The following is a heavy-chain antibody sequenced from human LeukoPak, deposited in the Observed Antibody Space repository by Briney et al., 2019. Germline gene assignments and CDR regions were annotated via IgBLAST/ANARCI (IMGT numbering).Heavy chain of an antibody. V-gene: IGHV3-48*03. CDR2: INPNGNTI. CDR3: ARDPRGYRNGYYGMDV. J-gene: IGHJ6*02. D-gene: IGHD5-18*01. CDR1: GFTFSSYE. Sequence: GGSLRLSCAVSGFTFSSYEMNWVRQAPGKGQELISYINPNGNTIYYADSVKGRFTISRDNAKNSLYLQMNSLRAEDTAVYYCARDPRGYRNGYYGMDVWGQGNTVTVSS.